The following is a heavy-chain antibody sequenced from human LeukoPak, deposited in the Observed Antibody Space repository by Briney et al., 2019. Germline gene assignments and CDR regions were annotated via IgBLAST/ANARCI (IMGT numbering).Heavy chain of an antibody. CDR2: INPNSGGT. V-gene: IGHV1-2*02. CDR3: ARSNYDILTGYYAFDY. Sequence: ASVKVSCKASGYTFTGYYMHWVRQAPGQGLEWMGWINPNSGGTNYAQKFQGRVTMTRDTSISTAYMELSRLRSDDTAVYYCARSNYDILTGYYAFDYWGQGTLVTVSS. D-gene: IGHD3-9*01. CDR1: GYTFTGYY. J-gene: IGHJ4*02.